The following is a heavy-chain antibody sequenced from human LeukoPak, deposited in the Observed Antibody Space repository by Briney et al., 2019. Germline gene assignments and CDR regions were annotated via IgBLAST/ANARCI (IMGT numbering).Heavy chain of an antibody. D-gene: IGHD6-6*01. J-gene: IGHJ5*02. Sequence: SETLSLTCTVSGGSISSYYWSWIRQPPGKGLEWIGYIYYSGSTNYNPSLKSRVTISVDTSKNQFSLKLSSVTAADTAVYYCARALGRSSSYWFDPWGQGTLVTVSS. CDR1: GGSISSYY. CDR3: ARALGRSSSYWFDP. CDR2: IYYSGST. V-gene: IGHV4-59*01.